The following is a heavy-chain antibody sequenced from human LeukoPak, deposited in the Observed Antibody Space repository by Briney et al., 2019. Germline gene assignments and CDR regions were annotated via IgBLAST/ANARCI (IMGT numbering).Heavy chain of an antibody. D-gene: IGHD1-14*01. V-gene: IGHV4-61*02. Sequence: SQTLSLTCTVSGGSIRSGIYYWSWIRQPAGKGLEWIGRIDTSGSTNYNPSLKRRVTISVDTSKNQFSLKLSSVTAADTAVYYCAREEPRMSWFDPWGQGTLVTVSS. CDR3: AREEPRMSWFDP. CDR2: IDTSGST. CDR1: GGSIRSGIYY. J-gene: IGHJ5*02.